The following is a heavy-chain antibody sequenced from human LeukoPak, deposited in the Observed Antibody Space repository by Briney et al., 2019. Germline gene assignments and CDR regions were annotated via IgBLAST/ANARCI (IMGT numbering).Heavy chain of an antibody. CDR1: GGSISSYY. CDR2: FYTSGST. D-gene: IGHD2-2*01. Sequence: SETLSLTCTVSGGSISSYYWSWIRQPAGKGLEWIGRFYTSGSTNYNPSLKSRVTMSVDTSKKQFSLKLRSVTAADTAVYYCARDGCSSTSCYSGMDVWGQGTTVTVSS. J-gene: IGHJ6*02. CDR3: ARDGCSSTSCYSGMDV. V-gene: IGHV4-4*07.